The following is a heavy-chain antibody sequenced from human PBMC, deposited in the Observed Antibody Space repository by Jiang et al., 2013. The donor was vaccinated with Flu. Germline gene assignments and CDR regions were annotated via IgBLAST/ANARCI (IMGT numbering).Heavy chain of an antibody. CDR3: ARDPDYDSSGYSFDY. J-gene: IGHJ4*02. D-gene: IGHD3-22*01. Sequence: QLLESGGGVVQPGRSLRLSCAASGFTFSSYGMHWVRQAPGKGLEWVAVIWYDGSNKYYADSVKGRFTISRDNSKNTLYLQMNSLRAEDTAVYYCARDPDYDSSGYSFDYWGQGTLVTVSS. CDR2: IWYDGSNK. V-gene: IGHV3-33*01. CDR1: GFTFSSYG.